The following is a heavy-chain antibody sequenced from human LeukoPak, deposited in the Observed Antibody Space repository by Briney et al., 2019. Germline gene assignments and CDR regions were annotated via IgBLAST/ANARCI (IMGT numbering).Heavy chain of an antibody. CDR2: IIPIFGTA. Sequence: SVKVSCKASGYTFTSYAMNWVRQAPGQGLEWMGGIIPIFGTANYAQKFQGRVTITADESTSTAYMELSSLRSEDTAVYYCARDLGYYYDSSGKRTDAFDIWGQGTMVTVSS. CDR1: GYTFTSYA. CDR3: ARDLGYYYDSSGKRTDAFDI. V-gene: IGHV1-69*13. D-gene: IGHD3-22*01. J-gene: IGHJ3*02.